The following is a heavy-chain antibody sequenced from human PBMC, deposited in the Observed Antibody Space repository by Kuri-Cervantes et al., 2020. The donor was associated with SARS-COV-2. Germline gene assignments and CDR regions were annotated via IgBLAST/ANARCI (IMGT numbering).Heavy chain of an antibody. CDR2: ISYDGSNK. D-gene: IGHD4-17*01. CDR1: GFTFSSYA. J-gene: IGHJ4*02. CDR3: AKDGHDYDDLAFDPADS. Sequence: LSLTCAASGFTFSSYAMHWVRQAPGKGLEWVAVISYDGSNKYYADSVKGRFTISRDNSKNTLYLQMNSLRPEDTALYYCAKDGHDYDDLAFDPADSWGQGTLVTVSS. V-gene: IGHV3-30-3*02.